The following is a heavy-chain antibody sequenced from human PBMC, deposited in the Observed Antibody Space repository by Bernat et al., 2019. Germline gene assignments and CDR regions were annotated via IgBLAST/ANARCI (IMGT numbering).Heavy chain of an antibody. Sequence: QVQLVESGGGVVQPGRSLRLSCAASGFTFSSYGMHWVRQAPGKGLEWVTLIWYDGSNNYYVDSVKGRFTISRDNSRNTLYLLMNSLRAEDTAVYYCARDRAVSTNCYYGMDVWGQGTTVTVSS. J-gene: IGHJ6*02. CDR3: ARDRAVSTNCYYGMDV. V-gene: IGHV3-33*01. D-gene: IGHD4-11*01. CDR1: GFTFSSYG. CDR2: IWYDGSNN.